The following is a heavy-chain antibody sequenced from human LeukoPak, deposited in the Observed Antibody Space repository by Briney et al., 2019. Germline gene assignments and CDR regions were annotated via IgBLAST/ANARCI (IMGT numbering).Heavy chain of an antibody. CDR3: ARDVSRPFFDF. D-gene: IGHD2-21*01. CDR2: IGASGGDT. CDR1: GFAFSSYA. Sequence: PGGSLRLPCAASGFAFSSYAMSWVRQAPGKGPEWVSAIGASGGDTYYTDSVKGRFSISRDNSKNTLYLQMNSLRADDTAIYYCARDVSRPFFDFWGQGTLVTVSS. V-gene: IGHV3-23*01. J-gene: IGHJ4*02.